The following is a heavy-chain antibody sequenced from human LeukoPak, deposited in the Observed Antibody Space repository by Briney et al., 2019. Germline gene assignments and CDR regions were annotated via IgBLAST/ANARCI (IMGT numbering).Heavy chain of an antibody. CDR2: IYSGGST. D-gene: IGHD1-26*01. Sequence: GGSLRLSCAASGFTVSSNYMSWVRQAPGKGLEWVSVIYSGGSTYYADSVKGRFTISRDNSKNTLYLQMNSLRAEDTAVYYCARESGSYGGHFDYWGQGTLVTVSS. CDR1: GFTVSSNY. CDR3: ARESGSYGGHFDY. V-gene: IGHV3-53*01. J-gene: IGHJ4*02.